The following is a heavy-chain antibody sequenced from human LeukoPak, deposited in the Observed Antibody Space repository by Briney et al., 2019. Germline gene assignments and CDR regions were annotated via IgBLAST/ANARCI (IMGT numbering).Heavy chain of an antibody. CDR2: IIPIFGTV. CDR1: GGTFSSYA. V-gene: IGHV1-69*13. Sequence: GASVKVSCKASGGTFSSYAISWVRQAPGQGLEWMGGIIPIFGTVNYAQKFQGRVTITADESTSTAYMELSSLRSEDTAVYYCARGFPNVNKYYDILTGYPYYFDYWGQGTLVTVSS. D-gene: IGHD3-9*01. J-gene: IGHJ4*02. CDR3: ARGFPNVNKYYDILTGYPYYFDY.